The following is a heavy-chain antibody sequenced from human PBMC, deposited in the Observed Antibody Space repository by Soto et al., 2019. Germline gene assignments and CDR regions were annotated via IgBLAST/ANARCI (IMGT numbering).Heavy chain of an antibody. CDR1: GDSISSADYY. D-gene: IGHD1-1*01. CDR2: IFYSGTT. V-gene: IGHV4-30-4*01. CDR3: ARDLWVEPELYYYGMDV. Sequence: SETLSLTCTVSGDSISSADYYWSWIRQTPGKGLEWIGHIFYSGTTYYNPSLKSRLTISVDTSRNHFSLRLTSVTAADTAVYYCARDLWVEPELYYYGMDVRGQGNTVT. J-gene: IGHJ6*02.